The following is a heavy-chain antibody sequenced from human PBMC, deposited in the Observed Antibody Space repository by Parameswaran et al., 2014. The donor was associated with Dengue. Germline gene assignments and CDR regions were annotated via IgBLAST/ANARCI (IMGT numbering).Heavy chain of an antibody. Sequence: RWIRQPPEKGLEWIGYIYYSGSTYYNPSLKSRVTISVDTSKNQFSLKLSSVTAADTAVYYCARDLSRSNWFDPWGQGTLVTVSS. CDR3: ARDLSRSNWFDP. CDR2: IYYSGST. V-gene: IGHV4-31*02. J-gene: IGHJ5*02.